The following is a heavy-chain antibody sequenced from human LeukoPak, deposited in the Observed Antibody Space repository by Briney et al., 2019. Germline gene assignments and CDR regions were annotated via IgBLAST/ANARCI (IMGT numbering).Heavy chain of an antibody. Sequence: SETLSLTCTVSGGSISSSSYYWGWIRQPPGKGLEWIGSIYYSGSTYYNPSLKSRVTISVDTSKNQFSLKLSSVTAADTAVYYCARRIAAAGTRGGVNFDYWGQGTLVTVSS. V-gene: IGHV4-39*01. CDR2: IYYSGST. CDR3: ARRIAAAGTRGGVNFDY. CDR1: GGSISSSSYY. D-gene: IGHD6-13*01. J-gene: IGHJ4*02.